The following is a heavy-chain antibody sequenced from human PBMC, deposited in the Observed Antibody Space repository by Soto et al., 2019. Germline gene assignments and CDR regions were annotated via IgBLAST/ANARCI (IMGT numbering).Heavy chain of an antibody. J-gene: IGHJ3*02. Sequence: GGSLRLSCTASGFTVSSNYMSWVRQAPGKGLEWVSVIYSGGSTYYADSVKGRFTISRHNSKNTLYLQMNSLRAEDTAVYYCARGGPPGGDAFDIWGQGTMVTVSS. CDR3: ARGGPPGGDAFDI. V-gene: IGHV3-66*01. CDR2: IYSGGST. D-gene: IGHD3-10*01. CDR1: GFTVSSNY.